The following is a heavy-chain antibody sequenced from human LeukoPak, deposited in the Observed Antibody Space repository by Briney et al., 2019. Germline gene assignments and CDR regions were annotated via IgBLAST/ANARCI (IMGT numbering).Heavy chain of an antibody. D-gene: IGHD6-13*01. CDR2: INWNGGST. J-gene: IGHJ4*02. V-gene: IGHV3-20*01. CDR1: GFTFDDYG. CDR3: ARVAAAAGIGVSVYYFDY. Sequence: GGSLRLSCAAPGFTFDDYGMSWVRQAPGKGLEWVSGINWNGGSTGYADSVKGRFTISRDNAKNSLYLQMNSLRAEDTALYHCARVAAAAGIGVSVYYFDYWGQGTLVIVSS.